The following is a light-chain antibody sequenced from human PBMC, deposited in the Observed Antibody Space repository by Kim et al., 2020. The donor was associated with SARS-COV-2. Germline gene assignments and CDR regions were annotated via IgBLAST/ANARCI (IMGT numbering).Light chain of an antibody. J-gene: IGLJ3*02. CDR3: NSRDSSGDHQGV. V-gene: IGLV3-19*01. Sequence: LGQTARINCRGDSLRTFYASWYQQKPRQAPVLALYGENDRPSGIPDRFSGSIAGDTASLTITGILAEDEADYYCNSRDSSGDHQGVFGGGTQLTVL. CDR2: GEN. CDR1: SLRTFY.